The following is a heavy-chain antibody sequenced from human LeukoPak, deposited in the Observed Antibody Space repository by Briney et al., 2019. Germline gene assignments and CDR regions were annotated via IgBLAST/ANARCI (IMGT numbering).Heavy chain of an antibody. Sequence: GASVKVSCKASGYTFTSYGISWVRQAPGQGLEWMGWINPYNGNRYYAKKFQDRFNMSTDTSTSTVYMDLRTLTSDDTAIYYCARFRASAFRGFDYWGQGTLITVSS. D-gene: IGHD3-10*01. V-gene: IGHV1-18*01. CDR3: ARFRASAFRGFDY. CDR1: GYTFTSYG. J-gene: IGHJ4*02. CDR2: INPYNGNR.